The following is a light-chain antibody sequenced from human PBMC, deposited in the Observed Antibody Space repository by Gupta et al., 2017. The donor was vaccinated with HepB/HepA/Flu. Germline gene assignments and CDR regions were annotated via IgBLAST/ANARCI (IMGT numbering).Light chain of an antibody. V-gene: IGLV3-1*01. CDR1: KVGEKE. CDR2: QDN. J-gene: IGLJ3*02. Sequence: SFELTQPPAASVSPGQTASITCSGDKVGEKEACWYQQKPGQSPVLVIDQDNKRPSGIPERFSGSYSGNTAILTISGTQAMDEADYYCQAWDSSTPWVFGGGTKLTVL. CDR3: QAWDSSTPWV.